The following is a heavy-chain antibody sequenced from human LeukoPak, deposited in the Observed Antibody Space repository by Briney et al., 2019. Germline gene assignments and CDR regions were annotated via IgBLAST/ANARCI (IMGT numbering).Heavy chain of an antibody. CDR1: GGSITSSY. D-gene: IGHD3-9*01. CDR2: IHYTGST. J-gene: IGHJ5*02. Sequence: SETLSLTCTVSGGSITSSYWSWIRQSPGKGLEWIGYIHYTGSTNYNPSLKSRVTMLIDTSKNQFSLKLSSVTAADTTVYYCARGRYSAGDNWFDPWGQGTLVTVSS. CDR3: ARGRYSAGDNWFDP. V-gene: IGHV4-59*01.